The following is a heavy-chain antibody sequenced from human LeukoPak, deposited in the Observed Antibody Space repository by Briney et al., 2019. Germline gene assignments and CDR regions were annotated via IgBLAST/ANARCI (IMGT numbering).Heavy chain of an antibody. Sequence: GGSLRLSCAASGFTFDDYGMNWVRQAPGKGLEWVSSISSSSSYIYYADSVKGRFTISRDNAKNTLFLHMNSLRAEDTAVYFCAKGVSVVVVPPAADYWGQGTLVTVSS. CDR1: GFTFDDYG. V-gene: IGHV3-21*04. J-gene: IGHJ4*02. CDR2: ISSSSSYI. D-gene: IGHD2-2*01. CDR3: AKGVSVVVVPPAADY.